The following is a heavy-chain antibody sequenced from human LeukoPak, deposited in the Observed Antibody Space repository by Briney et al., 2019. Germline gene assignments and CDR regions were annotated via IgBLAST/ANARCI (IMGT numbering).Heavy chain of an antibody. CDR1: GFILSNYA. CDR3: AKFDYGDY. V-gene: IGHV3-23*01. J-gene: IGHJ4*02. Sequence: GSLRLSCAASGFILSNYAMSWVRQAPGKGLEWVSAIGGFGGSTDYADSVKGRFAISRDNSKNTLYLQMNSLRAEDTAVYYCAKFDYGDYWGQGTLVTVSS. CDR2: IGGFGGST.